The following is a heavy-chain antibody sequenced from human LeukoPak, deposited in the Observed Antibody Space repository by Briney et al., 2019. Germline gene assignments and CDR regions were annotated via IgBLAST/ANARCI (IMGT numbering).Heavy chain of an antibody. D-gene: IGHD3-10*01. CDR3: AKWGAQSGNHRAVDC. CDR1: GINFRSSA. J-gene: IGHJ4*01. Sequence: GGSLRLSCAASGINFRSSAMSWARQARGKGLEWVSAINGEGGSTYYADSVKGRFTISRDNAKNTLFLQMNSLRLEDTAIYYCAKWGAQSGNHRAVDCWGRGTLVTVS. V-gene: IGHV3-23*01. CDR2: INGEGGST.